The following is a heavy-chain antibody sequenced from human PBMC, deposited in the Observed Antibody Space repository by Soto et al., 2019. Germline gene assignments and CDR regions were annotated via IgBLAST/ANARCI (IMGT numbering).Heavy chain of an antibody. CDR2: IYYSGST. CDR1: GGSVSSGSYY. J-gene: IGHJ4*02. D-gene: IGHD3-16*01. CDR3: AKDYVAAGGFDY. Sequence: QVQLQESGPGLVKPSETLSLTCTVSGGSVSSGSYYWSWIRQPPGKGLEWIGYIYYSGSTNYNPSLKSRVTIYVDTSKHKFSLKLSSVTAADTAVYYCAKDYVAAGGFDYWGQGTLVTVSS. V-gene: IGHV4-61*01.